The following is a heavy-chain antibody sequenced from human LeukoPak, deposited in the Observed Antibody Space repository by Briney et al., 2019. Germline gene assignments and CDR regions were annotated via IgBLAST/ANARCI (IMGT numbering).Heavy chain of an antibody. D-gene: IGHD3-22*01. J-gene: IGHJ3*02. V-gene: IGHV3-21*01. CDR3: ARVYDSSGPDAFDI. CDR2: ISSSSSYI. CDR1: GFTFSSYS. Sequence: PGRSLRLSCAASGFTFSSYSMNWVRQAPGKGLEWVSSISSSSSYIYYADSVKGRFTISRDNAKNSLYLQMNSLRAEDTAVYYCARVYDSSGPDAFDIWGQGTMVTVSS.